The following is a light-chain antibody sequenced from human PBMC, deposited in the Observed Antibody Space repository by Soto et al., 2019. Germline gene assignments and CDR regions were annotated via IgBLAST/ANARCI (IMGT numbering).Light chain of an antibody. CDR2: DAS. CDR3: QQYNSYRWP. Sequence: DIQMTQSPSTLSASVGDRVTITCRASQSISSWLAWYQQKPGKAPKLLIYDASSLESGVPSRFSGSGSGTEFTLTISSLQPDDFATYYCQQYNSYRWPFGQGPNVDIK. V-gene: IGKV1-5*01. J-gene: IGKJ1*01. CDR1: QSISSW.